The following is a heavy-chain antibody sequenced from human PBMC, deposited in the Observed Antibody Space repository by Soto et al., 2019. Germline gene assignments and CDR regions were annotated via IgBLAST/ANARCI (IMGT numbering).Heavy chain of an antibody. D-gene: IGHD2-2*01. CDR1: GYTFTSYG. J-gene: IGHJ4*02. V-gene: IGHV1-18*01. CDR3: AREYCSSTSCYLPDY. CDR2: ISAYNGNT. Sequence: ASVKVSCKASGYTFTSYGISWVRQAPGQGLEWMGWISAYNGNTNYVQSLQGRVTMTTDTSTSTAYMELRSLTSDDTAVYYCAREYCSSTSCYLPDYWGQGTLVTVSS.